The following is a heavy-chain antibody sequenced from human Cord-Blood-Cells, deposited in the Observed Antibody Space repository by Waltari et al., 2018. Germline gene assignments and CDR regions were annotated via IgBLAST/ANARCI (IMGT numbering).Heavy chain of an antibody. CDR2: IYYSGST. Sequence: QVQLQESGPGLVKPSETLSLTCTVSGGPISSYYWSWIRPPPGKGLEWIGYIYYSGSTNYNPSLKSRVTISVDTSKNQFSLKLSSVTAADTAVYYCARARYCSGGSCYNWFDPWGQGTLVTVSS. D-gene: IGHD2-15*01. J-gene: IGHJ5*02. CDR3: ARARYCSGGSCYNWFDP. CDR1: GGPISSYY. V-gene: IGHV4-59*01.